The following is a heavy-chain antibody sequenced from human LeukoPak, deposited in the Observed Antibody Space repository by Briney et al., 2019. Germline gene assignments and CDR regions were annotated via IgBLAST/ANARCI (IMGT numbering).Heavy chain of an antibody. Sequence: ASVKVSCKASGYTFTGYYMHWVRQAPGQGLEWMGWINPNSGGTNYAQKFQGRVTMTRDTSISTAYMELSRLRSDDTAVYYCARGRSLAAARLNWFDPWGQGTLVTVSS. D-gene: IGHD6-6*01. CDR1: GYTFTGYY. V-gene: IGHV1-2*02. CDR3: ARGRSLAAARLNWFDP. J-gene: IGHJ5*02. CDR2: INPNSGGT.